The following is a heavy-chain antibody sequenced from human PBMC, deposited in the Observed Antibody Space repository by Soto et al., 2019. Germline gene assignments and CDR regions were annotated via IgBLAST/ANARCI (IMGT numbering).Heavy chain of an antibody. Sequence: SLRLSCAASGFSFSSYSMNWVRQAPGKGLEWVSSISGSSTYIYYADSVKGRFTISRDNAKNSLYLQMNSLRAEDTAVYYCAFAGSGSYSNVPDAFDIWGQGTMVTVSS. CDR2: ISGSSTYI. D-gene: IGHD3-10*01. V-gene: IGHV3-21*01. CDR3: AFAGSGSYSNVPDAFDI. CDR1: GFSFSSYS. J-gene: IGHJ3*02.